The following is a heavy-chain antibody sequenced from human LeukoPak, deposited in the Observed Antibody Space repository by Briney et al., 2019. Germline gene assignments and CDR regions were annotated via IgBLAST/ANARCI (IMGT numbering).Heavy chain of an antibody. Sequence: GGSLRLSCAASGFTFSSYAMSWVRQAPGKGLEWVSAISGSGGSTYYADSVKGRFTISRDNSKNTLYLQMNSLRAEDTAVYYCAKDGGNVGGYSYGYWYYYYGMDVWGQGTTVTVSS. CDR3: AKDGGNVGGYSYGYWYYYYGMDV. D-gene: IGHD5-18*01. CDR2: ISGSGGST. J-gene: IGHJ6*02. CDR1: GFTFSSYA. V-gene: IGHV3-23*01.